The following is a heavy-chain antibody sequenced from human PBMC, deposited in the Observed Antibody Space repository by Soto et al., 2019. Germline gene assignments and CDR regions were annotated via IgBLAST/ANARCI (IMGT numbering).Heavy chain of an antibody. V-gene: IGHV1-2*02. Sequence: QVQLVQSGAEVKKPGASVKVSCKASGYTFTGYYMHWVRQAPGQGLEWLGWINPNGGGTNYAQKFQGRVTMNRDTSISTAYMELSRLRSDDTAVYYCATEIAVAGTSINWFDPWGQGTLVTVSS. D-gene: IGHD6-19*01. CDR1: GYTFTGYY. CDR3: ATEIAVAGTSINWFDP. J-gene: IGHJ5*02. CDR2: INPNGGGT.